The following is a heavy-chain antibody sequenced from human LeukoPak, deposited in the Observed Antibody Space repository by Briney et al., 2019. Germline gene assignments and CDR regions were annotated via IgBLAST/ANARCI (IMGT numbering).Heavy chain of an antibody. Sequence: PSETLSLTCTVSGGSISSYYWSWIRQPPGKGLEWIGEINHSGSTNYNPSLKSRVTISVDTSKNQFSLKLSSVTAADTAVYYCARLRWRNNWFDPWGQGTLVTVSS. CDR3: ARLRWRNNWFDP. J-gene: IGHJ5*02. CDR1: GGSISSYY. V-gene: IGHV4-34*01. CDR2: INHSGST. D-gene: IGHD2-15*01.